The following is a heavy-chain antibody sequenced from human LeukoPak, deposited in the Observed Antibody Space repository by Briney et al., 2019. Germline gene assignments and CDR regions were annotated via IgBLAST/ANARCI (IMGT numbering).Heavy chain of an antibody. CDR2: IKQDGSEK. V-gene: IGHV3-7*01. D-gene: IGHD5-18*01. J-gene: IGHJ4*02. CDR3: ARERRGYSYGYLGY. CDR1: GFTFSSYW. Sequence: GGSLRLSCAASGFTFSSYWMSWVRQAPGKGLEWVANIKQDGSEKYYVDSVKGRFTISRDNAKNSLYLQMNSLRAEDTAVYYCARERRGYSYGYLGYWGQGTLVTVSS.